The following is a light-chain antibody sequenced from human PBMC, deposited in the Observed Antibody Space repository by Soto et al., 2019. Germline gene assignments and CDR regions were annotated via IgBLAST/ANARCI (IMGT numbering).Light chain of an antibody. J-gene: IGLJ3*02. Sequence: QPVLTQPPSASGTPGQRVTISCSGSSSNIGRNTVDWHQQLPGTAPKVLIYSNNQRPSGVPDRFSGSKSGTSASLAISGLQSEDEADYYCASWDDSLNGWVFGGGTKLTVL. CDR3: ASWDDSLNGWV. CDR2: SNN. CDR1: SSNIGRNT. V-gene: IGLV1-44*01.